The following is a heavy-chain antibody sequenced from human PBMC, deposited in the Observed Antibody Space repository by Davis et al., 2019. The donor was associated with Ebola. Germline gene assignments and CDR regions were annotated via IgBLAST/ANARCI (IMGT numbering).Heavy chain of an antibody. CDR2: ISWNSGSI. CDR1: GFTFDDYA. Sequence: PGGSLRLSCAASGFTFDDYAMHWVRQAPGKGLEWVSGISWNSGSIGYADSVKGRFTISRDNAKNSLYLQMNSLRAEDTALYYCAKGALTIFGVVSVGMDVWGQGTTVTVSS. J-gene: IGHJ6*02. V-gene: IGHV3-9*01. D-gene: IGHD3-3*01. CDR3: AKGALTIFGVVSVGMDV.